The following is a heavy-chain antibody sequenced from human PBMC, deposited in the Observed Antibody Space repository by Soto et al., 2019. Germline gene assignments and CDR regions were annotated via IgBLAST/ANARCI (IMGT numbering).Heavy chain of an antibody. CDR3: AKSPKVISTSFDY. V-gene: IGHV1-3*01. Sequence: ASVKVSCKASGYTFTSYAMHWLRQSPGQRLEWMGWINAGNGNTKYSQKFQGRFTISRDNSKNTLFLQMNSLRAEDAAIYYCAKSPKVISTSFDYWGQGSLVTVSS. CDR1: GYTFTSYA. J-gene: IGHJ4*02. CDR2: INAGNGNT. D-gene: IGHD3-22*01.